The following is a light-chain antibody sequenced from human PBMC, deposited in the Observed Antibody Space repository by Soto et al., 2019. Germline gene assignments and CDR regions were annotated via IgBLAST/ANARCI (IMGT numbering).Light chain of an antibody. Sequence: DIQMTQSPSSLSASVEDRVIITCRASENINSYLNWYQQKPEKAPKLLIYAASSLQSGVPSRFSGSGSETVFTLTINNLQPEDSATYYCQQSYSRLVTFGQGTKVEIK. J-gene: IGKJ1*01. V-gene: IGKV1-39*01. CDR2: AAS. CDR3: QQSYSRLVT. CDR1: ENINSY.